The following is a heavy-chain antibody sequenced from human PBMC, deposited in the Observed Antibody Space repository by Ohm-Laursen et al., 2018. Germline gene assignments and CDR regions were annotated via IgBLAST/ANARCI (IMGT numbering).Heavy chain of an antibody. D-gene: IGHD2-15*01. CDR3: ARDVLGYCSGGSCYGDWFDP. Sequence: SSVKVSCKGSGYTFTNHYIHWMRQAPGQGLEWMGIINPVDGSTNYAQKFQGRVTLTTDTSTSTVHMELRSLRSDDTAVYYCARDVLGYCSGGSCYGDWFDPWGQGTLVTVSS. V-gene: IGHV1-46*01. J-gene: IGHJ5*02. CDR2: INPVDGST. CDR1: GYTFTNHY.